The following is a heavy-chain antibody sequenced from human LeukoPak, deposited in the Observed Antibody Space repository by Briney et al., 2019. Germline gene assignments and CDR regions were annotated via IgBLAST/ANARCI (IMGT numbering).Heavy chain of an antibody. CDR1: GFSFSSYE. CDR3: ARGLGPDY. D-gene: IGHD3-9*01. CDR2: ISSGGNTE. Sequence: GGSLRLSCAASGFSFSSYEMNWVRQAPGKGLEWVSHISSGGNTEYYVDSVRGRFTMSRDNAKNLLFLQMNSLRAEDTAVYYCARGLGPDYWGQGTLVTVSS. V-gene: IGHV3-48*03. J-gene: IGHJ4*02.